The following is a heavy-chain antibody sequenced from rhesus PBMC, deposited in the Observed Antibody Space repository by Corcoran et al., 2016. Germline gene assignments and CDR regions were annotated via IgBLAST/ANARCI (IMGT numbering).Heavy chain of an antibody. D-gene: IGHD2-2*01. CDR1: GGSISGGSG. CDR2: SYSSSGNT. Sequence: QVQLQESGPGLLKPSETLSLTCAVSGGSISGGSGRGWIRQPPGKGLEWIGSSYSSSGNTYYNPSLKSRVTISTDTSKNQFSLKLSSVTAADTAVYYCARNAPGNSLDVWGRGVLVTVSS. CDR3: ARNAPGNSLDV. J-gene: IGHJ5-2*02. V-gene: IGHV4S7*01.